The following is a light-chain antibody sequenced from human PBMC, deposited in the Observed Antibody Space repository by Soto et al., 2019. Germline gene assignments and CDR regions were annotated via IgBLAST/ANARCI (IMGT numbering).Light chain of an antibody. CDR2: DVS. J-gene: IGLJ1*01. V-gene: IGLV2-14*01. Sequence: LTQPASVSGSPGQSITISCTGTSSDVGGYNYVSWYQQHPGKAPKLMIYDVSNRPSGVSNRFSGSKSGNTASLTISGLQAEDEADYYCSSYTSSSPYVFGTGTKVTV. CDR1: SSDVGGYNY. CDR3: SSYTSSSPYV.